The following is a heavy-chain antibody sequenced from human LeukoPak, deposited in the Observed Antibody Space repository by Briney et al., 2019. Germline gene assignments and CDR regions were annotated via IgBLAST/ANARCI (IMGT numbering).Heavy chain of an antibody. Sequence: PGGSLRLSCAASGFTYEDYTMHWVRQATGKTLEWVALISWDGTTYYTDSVKGRFTISRDNSKNSLYLQMDTLRSEDTAFYYCAKDLSYESSGYVLEYCGQGALVTVSS. D-gene: IGHD3-22*01. V-gene: IGHV3-43*01. J-gene: IGHJ4*02. CDR1: GFTYEDYT. CDR2: ISWDGTT. CDR3: AKDLSYESSGYVLEY.